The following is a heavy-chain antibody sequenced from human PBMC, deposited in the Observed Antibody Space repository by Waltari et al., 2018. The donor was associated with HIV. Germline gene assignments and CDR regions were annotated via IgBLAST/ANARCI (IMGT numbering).Heavy chain of an antibody. J-gene: IGHJ4*02. D-gene: IGHD2-2*01. CDR1: GGSITRNDFY. CDR2: MYNSGTT. V-gene: IGHV4-39*01. Sequence: QLHFQESGPGLVQPSETLALTCTVSGGSITRNDFYWAWIRQPPGKGLEWIGLMYNSGTTDYNPSRKSRVSMSRDTSKNRFSLRLHSVTAADTAIYYCARRGDGFNQHARLDHWGPGTLVTVSS. CDR3: ARRGDGFNQHARLDH.